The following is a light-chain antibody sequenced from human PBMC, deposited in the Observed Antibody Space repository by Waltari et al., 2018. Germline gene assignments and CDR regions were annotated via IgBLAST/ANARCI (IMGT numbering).Light chain of an antibody. CDR2: DAS. V-gene: IGKV1-33*01. CDR3: QQYDNLVT. Sequence: DIQMTQSPSSLSASVGDRVTITCQASQDISNYLDWYQQTPGKAPKLLTYDASNLETGVPSRFSGSGSGTDFTFTISSLQPEDIATYYCQQYDNLVTFGPGTKVDIK. J-gene: IGKJ3*01. CDR1: QDISNY.